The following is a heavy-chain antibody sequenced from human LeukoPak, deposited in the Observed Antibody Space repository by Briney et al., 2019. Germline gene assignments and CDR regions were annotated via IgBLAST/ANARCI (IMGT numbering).Heavy chain of an antibody. CDR2: IYSGGST. CDR1: GFTVSSNY. V-gene: IGHV3-53*01. D-gene: IGHD3-3*01. J-gene: IGHJ3*02. CDR3: ARGKSEGAFDI. Sequence: GGSLRLPCAASGFTVSSNYMTWVRQAPGKGLEWVSVIYSGGSTHYADFVEGRFTISRDISKNTLYLQMNSLRAEDTAVYYCARGKSEGAFDIWGQGTMVTVSS.